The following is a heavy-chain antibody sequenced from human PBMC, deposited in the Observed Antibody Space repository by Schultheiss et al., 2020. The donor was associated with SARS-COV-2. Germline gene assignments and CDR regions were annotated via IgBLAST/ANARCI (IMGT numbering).Heavy chain of an antibody. V-gene: IGHV1-18*01. Sequence: ASVKVSCKASGYTFTSYGISWVRQAPGQGLEWMGWISAYNGNTNYAQKLQGRVTITADESTSTAYMELSRLRSDDTAVYYCARGDSGSSAEYFQHWGQGTLVTVSS. CDR2: ISAYNGNT. CDR3: ARGDSGSSAEYFQH. D-gene: IGHD5-12*01. J-gene: IGHJ1*01. CDR1: GYTFTSYG.